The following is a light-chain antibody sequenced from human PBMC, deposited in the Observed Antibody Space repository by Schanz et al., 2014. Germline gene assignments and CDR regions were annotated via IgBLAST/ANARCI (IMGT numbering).Light chain of an antibody. V-gene: IGLV8-61*01. J-gene: IGLJ2*01. CDR1: SGSVSTSYY. CDR3: VLYMARGISV. Sequence: QTVVTQEPSFSVSPGGTVTLTCGLNSGSVSTSYYPSWYQQTPGQAPRTLIYSTNTRSSGVPDRFSGSILGNKAALTITGAQADDESDYYCVLYMARGISVFGGGTKLTVL. CDR2: STN.